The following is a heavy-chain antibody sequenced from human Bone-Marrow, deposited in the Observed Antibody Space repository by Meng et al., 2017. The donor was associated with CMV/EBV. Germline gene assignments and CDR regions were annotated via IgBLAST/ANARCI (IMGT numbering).Heavy chain of an antibody. CDR3: ARGDSSGYVFVF. CDR1: GLTFSGYW. Sequence: CAGSGLTFSGYWMSWVRQARGKGLEWVANIKQDGSEKYYVDSVKGRFTISRDNAKDSLYLQMNSLRAEDTAVYYCARGDSSGYVFVFWGQGTLVTVSS. J-gene: IGHJ4*02. D-gene: IGHD3-22*01. V-gene: IGHV3-7*04. CDR2: IKQDGSEK.